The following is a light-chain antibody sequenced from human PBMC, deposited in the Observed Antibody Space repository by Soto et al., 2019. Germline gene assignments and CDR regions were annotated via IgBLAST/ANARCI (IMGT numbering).Light chain of an antibody. CDR2: GAS. J-gene: IGKJ1*01. Sequence: EIVMTQSPATLSVSPGERATLSCRASQSVSSNLAWYQQKPGQAPRLLIYGASTRATGIPARFSGSGSGTEFTLTISSLQSEHFAVYYCQQYNNWPPRTFGQGTKVDIK. CDR3: QQYNNWPPRT. CDR1: QSVSSN. V-gene: IGKV3-15*01.